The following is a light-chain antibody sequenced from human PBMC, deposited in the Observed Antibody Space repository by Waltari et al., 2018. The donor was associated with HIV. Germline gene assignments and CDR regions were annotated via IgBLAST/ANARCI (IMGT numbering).Light chain of an antibody. CDR3: QQSFSFPLS. J-gene: IGKJ3*01. CDR1: QTISSS. Sequence: DIQMTQSPSSLSASVGDTVTIACRASQTISSSLNWYQQTPGKAPRLLISTASTLQSGVPSRFSGSGSGTDFTLTINSLQPDDFATYYCQQSFSFPLSFGPGTRLDIK. CDR2: TAS. V-gene: IGKV1-39*01.